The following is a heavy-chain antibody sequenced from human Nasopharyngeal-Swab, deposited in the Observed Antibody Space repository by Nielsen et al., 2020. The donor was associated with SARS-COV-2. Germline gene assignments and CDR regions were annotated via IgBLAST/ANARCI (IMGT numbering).Heavy chain of an antibody. CDR2: IKQGGSEQ. D-gene: IGHD2-21*02. CDR3: ARESVVTGMDDATDI. J-gene: IGHJ3*02. V-gene: IGHV3-7*04. CDR1: GFPFRNYY. Sequence: GGSLRLSCAASGFPFRNYYMTWVRQPPGKGLEWVANIKQGGSEQFYVASVKGRFTISRDDAKSSVYLQMDSLRAEDTAVYYCARESVVTGMDDATDIWGQGTMVTVSS.